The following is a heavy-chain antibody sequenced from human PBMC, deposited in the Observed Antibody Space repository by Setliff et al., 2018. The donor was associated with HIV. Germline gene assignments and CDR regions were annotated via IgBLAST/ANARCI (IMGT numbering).Heavy chain of an antibody. CDR1: GFTVSNNY. CDR3: ARVVTQWFGELSGMDV. J-gene: IGHJ6*02. CDR2: IYSGGST. D-gene: IGHD3-10*01. V-gene: IGHV3-53*01. Sequence: PGGSLRLSCAASGFTVSNNYMNWVRQAPGEGLEWVSVIYSGGSTYYAHSVKGRFTISRDNSMNTLYLQMNSLRAEDTAVYYCARVVTQWFGELSGMDVWGQGTTVTVSS.